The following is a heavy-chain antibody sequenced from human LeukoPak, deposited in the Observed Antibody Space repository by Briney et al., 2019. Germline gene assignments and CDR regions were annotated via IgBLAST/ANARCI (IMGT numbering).Heavy chain of an antibody. CDR3: VHRVKAPGTNWFDP. J-gene: IGHJ5*02. D-gene: IGHD1/OR15-1a*01. V-gene: IGHV2-5*01. Sequence: SGPTLVNPTQTLTLTCTFSGFSLSLSTSGVGVGWIRQPPGKALEWLAHIYWNDDKIYSPSLKSRLTITKDTSKNQVVLTMTNMDPVDTGTYHCVHRVKAPGTNWFDPWGQGTLVTVSS. CDR2: IYWNDDK. CDR1: GFSLSLSTSGVG.